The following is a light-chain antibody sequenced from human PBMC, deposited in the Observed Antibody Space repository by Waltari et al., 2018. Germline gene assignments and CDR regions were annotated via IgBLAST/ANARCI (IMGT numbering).Light chain of an antibody. J-gene: IGLJ2*01. V-gene: IGLV7-46*01. CDR2: DTS. CDR1: TGAVTRGPY. Sequence: QAVVTQEPSLTVSPGGTVTLTCGSSTGAVTRGPYPYWFQQNPGQAPRTLLYDTSNKHSWTPARFSGSLLGGKAALTLSGAQPEDEANYYCFLSYSGAVIFGGGTKLTVL. CDR3: FLSYSGAVI.